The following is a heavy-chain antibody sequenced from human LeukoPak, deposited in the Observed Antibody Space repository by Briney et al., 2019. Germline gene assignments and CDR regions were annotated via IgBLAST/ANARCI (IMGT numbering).Heavy chain of an antibody. CDR1: GGSISSYY. CDR2: IYYSGST. J-gene: IGHJ4*02. CDR3: ARGYYYDSSGYYPFDY. Sequence: SETLSLTCTVSGGSISSYYWSWIRQPPGKGLEWVGYIYYSGSTNYNPSLKSRVTISVDTSKNQFSLKLSSVTAADTAVYYCARGYYYDSSGYYPFDYWGQGTLVTVSS. D-gene: IGHD3-22*01. V-gene: IGHV4-59*01.